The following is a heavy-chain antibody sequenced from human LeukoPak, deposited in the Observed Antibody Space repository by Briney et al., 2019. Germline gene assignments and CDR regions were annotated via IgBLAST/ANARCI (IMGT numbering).Heavy chain of an antibody. Sequence: SETLSLTCAVYGVSFSGYYWSWIRQHPGKGLEWIGYIYNSGSTYYNPSLKSRVTISVDTSKNQFSLKLSSVTAADTAVYSCARSGDSVGDGWFDPWGRGTLVTVSS. CDR3: ARSGDSVGDGWFDP. CDR1: GVSFSGYY. V-gene: IGHV4-31*11. J-gene: IGHJ5*02. D-gene: IGHD2-21*02. CDR2: IYNSGST.